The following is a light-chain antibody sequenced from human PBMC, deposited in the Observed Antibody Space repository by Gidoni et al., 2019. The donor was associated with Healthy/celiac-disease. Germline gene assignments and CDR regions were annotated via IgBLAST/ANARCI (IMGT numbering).Light chain of an antibody. CDR3: QQYNSYSYT. CDR1: QSISSW. V-gene: IGKV1-5*03. CDR2: TAS. J-gene: IGKJ2*01. Sequence: DIQMTQSPSTLSASVGDRVTITCRASQSISSWLAWYQQKPGKAPKLLIYTASSLESGVPSRFSGSGSGTEFTLTISSLQPDDFATYYCQQYNSYSYTFGQXTKLEIK.